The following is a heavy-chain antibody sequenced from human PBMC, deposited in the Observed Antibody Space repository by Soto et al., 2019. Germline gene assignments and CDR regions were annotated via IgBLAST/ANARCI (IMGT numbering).Heavy chain of an antibody. D-gene: IGHD3-22*01. Sequence: EVQLVESGGGLVQPGGSLRLSCAASGFTVSDNYMNWVRQAPGKGLEWVAVIYRGTTYYADSVKGRFTISRDNSKNTLYLQMSSLRPEDTAVYYRARDVDRRDYDSTGYSFDYWGQGTLVAVSS. CDR1: GFTVSDNY. CDR3: ARDVDRRDYDSTGYSFDY. CDR2: IYRGTT. J-gene: IGHJ4*02. V-gene: IGHV3-66*01.